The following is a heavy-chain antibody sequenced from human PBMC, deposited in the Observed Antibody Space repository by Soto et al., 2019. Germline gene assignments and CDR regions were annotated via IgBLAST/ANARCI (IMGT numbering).Heavy chain of an antibody. CDR1: GGTFSSYA. V-gene: IGHV1-69*13. D-gene: IGHD6-19*01. CDR3: ASRGDSSGWYLNYYYYYGMDV. CDR2: IIPIFGTA. Sequence: PAASVKVSCKASGGTFSSYAISWVRQAPGQGLEWMGGIIPIFGTANYAQKFQGRVTITADESTSTAYMELSSLRSEDTAVYYCASRGDSSGWYLNYYYYYGMDVWGQGTTVTVSS. J-gene: IGHJ6*02.